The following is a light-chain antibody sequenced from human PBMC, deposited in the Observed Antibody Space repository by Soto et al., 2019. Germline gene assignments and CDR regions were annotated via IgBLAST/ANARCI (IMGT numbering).Light chain of an antibody. V-gene: IGKV3-15*01. CDR3: QHYTELPLT. CDR2: GAS. J-gene: IGKJ4*01. CDR1: QSVSTN. Sequence: EIVMTQSPATLSVSPGERATLPCRASQSVSTNLAWYKQKPGQGPRLLILGASTRAMVIPARFSGSGAGTEVTLTISSLQSEDFAVYYCQHYTELPLTFGGGTKVDI.